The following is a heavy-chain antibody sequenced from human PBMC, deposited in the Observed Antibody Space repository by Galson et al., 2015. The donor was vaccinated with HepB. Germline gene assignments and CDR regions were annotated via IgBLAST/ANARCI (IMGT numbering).Heavy chain of an antibody. CDR2: INPYSGNT. J-gene: IGHJ4*02. CDR3: ARGARASGRIVVVQGYVDS. V-gene: IGHV1-46*01. D-gene: IGHD2-2*01. Sequence: SVKVSCKASGYTFTSYYMHWVRQAPGQGLEWMGRINPYSGNTNYAQKLQGRVTMTTDTSTSTAYMELSSLRSDDTAVYYCARGARASGRIVVVQGYVDSWGQASRVTVSP. CDR1: GYTFTSYY.